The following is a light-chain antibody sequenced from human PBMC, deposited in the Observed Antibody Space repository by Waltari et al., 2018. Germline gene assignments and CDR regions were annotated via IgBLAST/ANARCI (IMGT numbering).Light chain of an antibody. CDR3: QTGGHGTWV. CDR2: VNSDGSH. CDR1: SGHSSNV. V-gene: IGLV4-69*01. Sequence: QLVLTQSPSASASLGATVKLTCTLSSGHSSNVIPWPQQQPEKGPRYLMKVNSDGSHSKGDEIPDRFSGSSSGAERYLTISSVQPEDEADYYCQTGGHGTWVFGGGTKLTVL. J-gene: IGLJ3*02.